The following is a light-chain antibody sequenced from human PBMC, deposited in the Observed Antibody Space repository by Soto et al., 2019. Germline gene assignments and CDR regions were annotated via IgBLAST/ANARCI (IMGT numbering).Light chain of an antibody. CDR3: QQYETSLGLT. Sequence: EILLTQSPATLSLSPGERATLSCGASQSVNNYLAWYQQKPGQAPRLLIYDTSDRATGIPARFSGSGSGTDFTLTITRLEPEDFAVYYCQQYETSLGLTFGQGTKVDIK. V-gene: IGKV3D-20*01. CDR2: DTS. J-gene: IGKJ1*01. CDR1: QSVNNY.